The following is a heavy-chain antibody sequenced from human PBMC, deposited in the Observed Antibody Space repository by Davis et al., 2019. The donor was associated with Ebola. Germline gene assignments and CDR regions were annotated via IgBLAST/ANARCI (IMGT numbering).Heavy chain of an antibody. J-gene: IGHJ6*02. CDR1: GYTFTSYG. V-gene: IGHV1-18*01. D-gene: IGHD3-10*01. CDR3: AIHSLRFGELLYYYGMDV. Sequence: ASVKVSCKASGYTFTSYGISWVRQAPGQGLEWMGWISTYNGNTNYAQKLQGRVTMTTDTSTSTAYMELRSLRSDDTAVYYCAIHSLRFGELLYYYGMDVWGQGTTVTVSS. CDR2: ISTYNGNT.